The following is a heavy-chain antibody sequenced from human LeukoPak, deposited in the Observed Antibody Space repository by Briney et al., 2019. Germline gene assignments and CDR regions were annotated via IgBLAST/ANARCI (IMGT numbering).Heavy chain of an antibody. V-gene: IGHV4-59*01. CDR3: ARIRYGSNIYRYYYMDV. D-gene: IGHD3-10*01. CDR1: GGSISSSY. CDR2: IYYSGST. Sequence: SETLSLTCTVSGGSISSSYWSWIRQPPGKGLEWIGYIYYSGSTNYNPFLKSRVTISVDTSKNQFSLKVTSVTAADTAVYYCARIRYGSNIYRYYYMDVWGKGTTVIVSS. J-gene: IGHJ6*03.